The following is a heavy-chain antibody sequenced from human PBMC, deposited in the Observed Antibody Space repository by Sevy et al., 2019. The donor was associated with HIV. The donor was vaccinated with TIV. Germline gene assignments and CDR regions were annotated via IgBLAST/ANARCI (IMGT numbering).Heavy chain of an antibody. J-gene: IGHJ4*02. D-gene: IGHD5-12*01. CDR2: IYYSGST. Sequence: SETLSLTCTVSGGSISSGDYYWSWIRQPPGKGLEWIGYIYYSGSTYYNPSLKSRVTISVDTSKNQFSLKLSPVTAAETAVYYCARAHGPRYERWLQLLRYFDYWGQGTLVTVSS. CDR3: ARAHGPRYERWLQLLRYFDY. V-gene: IGHV4-30-4*01. CDR1: GGSISSGDYY.